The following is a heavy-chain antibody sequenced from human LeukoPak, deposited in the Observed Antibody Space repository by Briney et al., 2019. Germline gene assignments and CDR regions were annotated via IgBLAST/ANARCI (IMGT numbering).Heavy chain of an antibody. V-gene: IGHV1-2*02. Sequence: GASVKVSCKASGYTFTGYYMHWVRQAPGQGLEWMGWINPNSGGTNYAQKFQGRVSMTRDTSISKAYLELSRLRSDETAVYYCARDDGGLNGYDYWGQGTLVTVSS. J-gene: IGHJ4*02. CDR3: ARDDGGLNGYDY. D-gene: IGHD4-23*01. CDR2: INPNSGGT. CDR1: GYTFTGYY.